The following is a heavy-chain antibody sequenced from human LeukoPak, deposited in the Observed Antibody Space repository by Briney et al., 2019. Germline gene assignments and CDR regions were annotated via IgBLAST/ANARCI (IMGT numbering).Heavy chain of an antibody. J-gene: IGHJ5*02. D-gene: IGHD2-2*01. CDR3: ARDFSARVPVTIHDNWFDP. CDR2: IRQDGSEK. CDR1: GFTFRSYW. Sequence: PGGSLRLSCAASGFTFRSYWMSWLRQAPGKGPEWVANIRQDGSEKYYMDSVKGRFTISRDNAKKSLYLQMNSLRADDTAMYYCARDFSARVPVTIHDNWFDPWGQGTLVIVSS. V-gene: IGHV3-7*01.